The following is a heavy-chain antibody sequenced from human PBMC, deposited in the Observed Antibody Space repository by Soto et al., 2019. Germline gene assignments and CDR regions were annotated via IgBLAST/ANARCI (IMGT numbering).Heavy chain of an antibody. CDR2: IYYSGST. CDR1: GGSISSYY. J-gene: IGHJ4*02. V-gene: IGHV4-59*08. CDR3: ARNMAY. D-gene: IGHD3-10*01. Sequence: SETLSLTCTVSGGSISSYYCSWIRQPPGKGLEWIGYIYYSGSTNYNPSLKSRVTISVDTSKNQFSLNLRSVTAADTAVYYCARNMAYWGQGTLVTVSS.